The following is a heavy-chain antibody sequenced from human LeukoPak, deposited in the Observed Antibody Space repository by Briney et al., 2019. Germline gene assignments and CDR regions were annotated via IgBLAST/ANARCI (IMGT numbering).Heavy chain of an antibody. V-gene: IGHV3-66*02. CDR3: ARGFGKAAADVFGGYTMDV. CDR2: TYTGVST. D-gene: IGHD6-13*01. Sequence: GWSLSLSCAASGFTLNSNYMSWVRHPPRHGLEGVSLTYTGVSTYYADSARGRFTISRDNSKNTLYLQMNGLRPEDTAIYYCARGFGKAAADVFGGYTMDVWGQGTTVTVSS. J-gene: IGHJ6*02. CDR1: GFTLNSNY.